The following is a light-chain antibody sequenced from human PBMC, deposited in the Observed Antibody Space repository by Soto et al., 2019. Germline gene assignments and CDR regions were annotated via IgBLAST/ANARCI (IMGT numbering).Light chain of an antibody. CDR2: AAS. CDR1: QSVSSSY. J-gene: IGKJ1*01. Sequence: EIVLTQSPGTLSLSPGERATLSCRASQSVSSSYLAWYQQNPGQAPRLLIYAASSRATGIPDRFSGGGSGTDFTLTISRLEPEDFAVYYCQQYGSSPRTFDQGTKVEIK. V-gene: IGKV3-20*01. CDR3: QQYGSSPRT.